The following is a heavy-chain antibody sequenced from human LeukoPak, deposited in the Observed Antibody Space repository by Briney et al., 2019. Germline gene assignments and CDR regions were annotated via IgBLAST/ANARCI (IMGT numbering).Heavy chain of an antibody. J-gene: IGHJ4*02. V-gene: IGHV3-7*01. D-gene: IGHD3-10*01. Sequence: GGSLRLSCAASGFTFSSYWMSWVRQPPRTGGEGVANIKQDESEKYYVDSVKGRVTISREKAKNSMYLQMNSLRAEDTAVYYCARVGGDYYGSGSSEYFDYWGQGTLVTVSS. CDR3: ARVGGDYYGSGSSEYFDY. CDR1: GFTFSSYW. CDR2: IKQDESEK.